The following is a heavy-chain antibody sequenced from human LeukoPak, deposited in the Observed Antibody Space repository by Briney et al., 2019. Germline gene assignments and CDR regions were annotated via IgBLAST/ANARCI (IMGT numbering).Heavy chain of an antibody. CDR1: GLTFSSYA. Sequence: PGGSLRLSCAASGLTFSSYAMSWVRQAPGRGLEGVATISGSGDSTDYADSVKGRFTISRDNSKNTLYLQIHSLRAEDTAVYYCAKGRGRCTNGVCQNYYYMDVWGKGTTVTVSS. D-gene: IGHD2-8*01. CDR2: ISGSGDST. J-gene: IGHJ6*03. CDR3: AKGRGRCTNGVCQNYYYMDV. V-gene: IGHV3-23*01.